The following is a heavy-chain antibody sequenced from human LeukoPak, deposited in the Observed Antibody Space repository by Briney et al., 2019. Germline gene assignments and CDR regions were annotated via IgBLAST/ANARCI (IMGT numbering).Heavy chain of an antibody. CDR3: ARDYGYSNY. D-gene: IGHD5-24*01. Sequence: GGSLRLSCAASGFTFSSYSMNWVRQAPGKGLEWVSSISSSGSTIYYADSVKGRFTISRDNAKNSLYLQMNSLRAEDTAVYYCARDYGYSNYWGQGTLVTVSS. V-gene: IGHV3-48*04. J-gene: IGHJ4*02. CDR2: ISSSGSTI. CDR1: GFTFSSYS.